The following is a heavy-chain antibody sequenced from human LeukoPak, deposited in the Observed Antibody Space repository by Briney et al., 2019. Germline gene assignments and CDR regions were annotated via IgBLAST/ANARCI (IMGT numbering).Heavy chain of an antibody. J-gene: IGHJ4*02. Sequence: SVNVSCKASGYTFTRYGIRWVRPAPGQGLEGMGGIIPIFGTANYAQKSRGGGTITANESTSTAYMGLSSLRSEDTAVYYCARADSAIVTPDYWGQGTLVTVSS. D-gene: IGHD5-18*01. V-gene: IGHV1-69*13. CDR2: IIPIFGTA. CDR3: ARADSAIVTPDY. CDR1: GYTFTRYG.